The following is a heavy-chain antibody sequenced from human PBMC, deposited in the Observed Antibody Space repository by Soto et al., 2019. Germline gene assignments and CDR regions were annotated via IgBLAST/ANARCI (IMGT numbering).Heavy chain of an antibody. Sequence: LSLTCTVSGGSISSYYWSWIRQPPGKGLEWIGHIYYSGSTNYNPSLKSRVTISVDTSKNQFSLKLSSVTAADTAVYYCARASYYYYYGMDVWRQRTTVTVSS. J-gene: IGHJ6*02. CDR3: ARASYYYYYGMDV. V-gene: IGHV4-59*01. CDR1: GGSISSYY. CDR2: IYYSGST.